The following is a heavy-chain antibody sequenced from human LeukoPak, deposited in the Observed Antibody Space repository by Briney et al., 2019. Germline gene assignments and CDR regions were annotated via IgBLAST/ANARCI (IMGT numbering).Heavy chain of an antibody. D-gene: IGHD3-10*01. Sequence: EGSLRLSCAASGFTFSNYAMSWVRQAPGRGLEWVSVISGSGGNTHYADSVKGRFTISRDNSKNTLYLQMNSLRAEDTAVYYCAKDQGYYYGSGSPNWFDPWGQGTLVTVSS. CDR3: AKDQGYYYGSGSPNWFDP. CDR1: GFTFSNYA. V-gene: IGHV3-23*01. J-gene: IGHJ5*02. CDR2: ISGSGGNT.